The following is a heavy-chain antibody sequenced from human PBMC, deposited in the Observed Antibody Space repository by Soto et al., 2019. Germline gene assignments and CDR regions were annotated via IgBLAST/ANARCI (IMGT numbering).Heavy chain of an antibody. D-gene: IGHD6-13*01. CDR2: IYYSGST. CDR1: GGSISSSSYY. Sequence: QLQLQESGPGLVKPSETLSLTCTVSGGSISSSSYYWGWIRQPPGKGLEWIGSIYYSGSTYYNPSLKRRVTISVDTSKNQFSLKLSSVTAADTAVYYCGIGSSWYVDAFDIWGQGTMVTVSS. V-gene: IGHV4-39*01. J-gene: IGHJ3*02. CDR3: GIGSSWYVDAFDI.